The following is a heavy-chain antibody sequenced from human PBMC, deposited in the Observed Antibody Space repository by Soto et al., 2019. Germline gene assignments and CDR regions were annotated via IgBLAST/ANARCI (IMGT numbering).Heavy chain of an antibody. CDR3: ARDPRGNSAYFDY. CDR1: GGTFSSYA. J-gene: IGHJ4*02. D-gene: IGHD2-21*02. CDR2: IIPIFGTA. Sequence: SVKVSCKASGGTFSSYAISWVRQAPGQGLEWMGGIIPIFGTANYAQKFQGRVTITADESTSTAYMELSSLRSEDTAVYYCARDPRGNSAYFDYWGQGALVTVSS. V-gene: IGHV1-69*13.